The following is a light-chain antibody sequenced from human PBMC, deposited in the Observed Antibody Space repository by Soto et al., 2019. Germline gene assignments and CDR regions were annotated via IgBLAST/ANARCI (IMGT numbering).Light chain of an antibody. CDR2: LGS. J-gene: IGKJ4*01. Sequence: DIVMTQSPLSLPVTPGEPASISCRSSQSLLHSNGYNYSDWYLQKPGQSPQLLIYLGSNRASGVPDRFSGSGSGTDFTLKISRVEAEDVGVYYCMQALQTRLTFGGGTKVEIK. V-gene: IGKV2-28*01. CDR3: MQALQTRLT. CDR1: QSLLHSNGYNY.